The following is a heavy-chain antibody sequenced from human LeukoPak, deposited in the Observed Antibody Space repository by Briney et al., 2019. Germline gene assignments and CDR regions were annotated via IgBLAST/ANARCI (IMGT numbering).Heavy chain of an antibody. D-gene: IGHD3-22*01. CDR1: GGTFSSYA. J-gene: IGHJ5*02. CDR2: IIPIFGTA. CDR3: ARDPHRPGLLGYNWFDP. Sequence: SVKVSCKASGGTFSSYAISWVRQAPGQGLEWMGGIIPIFGTANYAQKFQGRVTITTDESTSTAYMELSSLRSEDTAVYYCARDPHRPGLLGYNWFDPWGQGTLVTVSS. V-gene: IGHV1-69*05.